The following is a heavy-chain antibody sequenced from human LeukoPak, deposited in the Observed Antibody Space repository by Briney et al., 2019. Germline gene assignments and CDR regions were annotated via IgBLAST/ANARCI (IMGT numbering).Heavy chain of an antibody. CDR3: AGSREAGC. V-gene: IGHV3-23*01. Sequence: GGSLRLSCAASGFTFSSYSMNWVRQAPGKGLEWVSTIFDSGDTTYYADSVKGRFTISRDNSKNTLYLQMNSLRAEDTAIYYCAGSREAGCWGQGTLVTVSS. CDR1: GFTFSSYS. J-gene: IGHJ4*02. CDR2: IFDSGDTT. D-gene: IGHD3-10*01.